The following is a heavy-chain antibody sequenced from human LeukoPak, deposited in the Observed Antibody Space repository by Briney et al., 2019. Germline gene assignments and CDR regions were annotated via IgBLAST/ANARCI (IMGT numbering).Heavy chain of an antibody. CDR1: NGSISSSSYY. CDR3: AKSEDYYYYYMDV. V-gene: IGHV4-39*07. Sequence: PSETLSLTCAVSNGSISSSSYYWGRIRQPPGKGLEWIGSIYYSGSTYYNPSLKSRVTISVDMSKNQFSLKLTSVTAADTAVYYCAKSEDYYYYYMDVWGKGTTVTVS. CDR2: IYYSGST. J-gene: IGHJ6*03.